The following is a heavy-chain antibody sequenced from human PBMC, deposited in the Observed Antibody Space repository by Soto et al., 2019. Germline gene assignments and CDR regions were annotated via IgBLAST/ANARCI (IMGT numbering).Heavy chain of an antibody. J-gene: IGHJ6*02. V-gene: IGHV4-30-2*01. D-gene: IGHD4-4*01. Sequence: PSETLSLTCAVSGGSISSGGYSWSWIRQPPGKGLEWIGYIYQSGSTYYNPSLKSRVTISVDRSRNQFSLNLSSVTAADTAVYFCATQSYSNSGAYYYYAMDVWGQGTTVTVSS. CDR3: ATQSYSNSGAYYYYAMDV. CDR2: IYQSGST. CDR1: GGSISSGGYS.